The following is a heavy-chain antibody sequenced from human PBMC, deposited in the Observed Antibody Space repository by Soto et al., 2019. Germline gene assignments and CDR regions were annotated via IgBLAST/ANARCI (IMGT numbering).Heavy chain of an antibody. CDR2: ISGSGGST. D-gene: IGHD1-1*01. J-gene: IGHJ4*02. Sequence: GGSLRLSCAASGFTFSSYAMSWVRQAPGKGLEWVSAISGSGGSTYYADSVKGRFTISRDNSKNTLYLQMNSLRAEDTAVYYCAKDLYPQRGKSGPKLAPDYWGQGPLVTVSS. CDR3: AKDLYPQRGKSGPKLAPDY. CDR1: GFTFSSYA. V-gene: IGHV3-23*01.